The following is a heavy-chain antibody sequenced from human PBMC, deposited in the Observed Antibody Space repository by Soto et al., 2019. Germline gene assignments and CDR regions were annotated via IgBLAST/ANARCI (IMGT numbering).Heavy chain of an antibody. D-gene: IGHD5-12*01. Sequence: QITLKESGPTLVKPTKTLTLTCSFSGFSLSTRGVGVGWIRQPPGKALEWLALIFWDDDKWYSPSLRSRLTITEDTSKNQVVLTITNMDPVDTATYYCAHRSRGYAYYFDQWGQGTLVTVSS. V-gene: IGHV2-5*02. CDR2: IFWDDDK. J-gene: IGHJ4*02. CDR1: GFSLSTRGVG. CDR3: AHRSRGYAYYFDQ.